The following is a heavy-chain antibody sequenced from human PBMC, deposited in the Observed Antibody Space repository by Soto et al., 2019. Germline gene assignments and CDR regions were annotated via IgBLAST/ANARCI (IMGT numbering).Heavy chain of an antibody. J-gene: IGHJ6*02. V-gene: IGHV3-73*01. D-gene: IGHD6-13*01. CDR2: IRSKANSYAT. Sequence: LKISCAASGFTFSGSAMHWVRQASGKGLEWVGRIRSKANSYATAYAASVKGRFTISRDDSKNTAYLQMNSLKTEDTAVYYCTTSQQQLVNYYYGMDVWGQGTTVTVSS. CDR1: GFTFSGSA. CDR3: TTSQQQLVNYYYGMDV.